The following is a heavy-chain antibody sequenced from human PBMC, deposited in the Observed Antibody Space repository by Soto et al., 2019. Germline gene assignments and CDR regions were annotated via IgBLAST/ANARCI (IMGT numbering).Heavy chain of an antibody. CDR3: ARVVGGCCYGMDV. J-gene: IGHJ6*02. CDR1: VGSISSSNL. V-gene: IGHV4-4*02. Sequence: QVQLQESGPGLVKPSVTLSLTCAVSVGSISSSNLWSWVRQPPGKGLAWIGEIYHSGSTNYNPSLKSRVTISVDKSKNQFSLKLSSVTAADTDVYDCARVVGGCCYGMDVWGQGTTVTVSS. D-gene: IGHD2-15*01. CDR2: IYHSGST.